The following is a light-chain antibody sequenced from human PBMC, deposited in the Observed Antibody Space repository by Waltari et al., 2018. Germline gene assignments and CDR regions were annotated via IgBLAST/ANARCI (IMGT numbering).Light chain of an antibody. Sequence: QSALTQPRSVSGSPGQSVTISCPGTSNDSGGYKFVSWYQQHPGKAPKFMIYDVSKRPSGVPDRFSGSKSGNTSSLTISGLQAEDEAEYYCCSYAGDYTYVFGTGTKVTVL. CDR1: SNDSGGYKF. V-gene: IGLV2-11*01. CDR2: DVS. CDR3: CSYAGDYTYV. J-gene: IGLJ1*01.